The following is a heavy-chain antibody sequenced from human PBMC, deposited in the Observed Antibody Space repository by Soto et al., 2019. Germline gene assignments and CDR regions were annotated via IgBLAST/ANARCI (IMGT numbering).Heavy chain of an antibody. V-gene: IGHV1-18*01. CDR1: GYIFVNYG. J-gene: IGHJ6*01. CDR2: ISPYTGNT. D-gene: IGHD3-16*01. Sequence: QVQLVQSGDEVKKPGASVKVSCKASGYIFVNYGIAWVRQAPGQGLEWMGWISPYTGNTHSATQVQGRVTMTTDTSTSTAYLDRGSLTSDDTAVYYCVMVDNYVTPTPQDVWWQGTTVTVSS. CDR3: VMVDNYVTPTPQDV.